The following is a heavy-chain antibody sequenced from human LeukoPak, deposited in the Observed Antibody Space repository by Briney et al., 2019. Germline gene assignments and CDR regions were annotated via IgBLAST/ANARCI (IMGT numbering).Heavy chain of an antibody. CDR2: IKQDGSEK. CDR1: GFTFSSYW. V-gene: IGHV3-7*03. Sequence: PGGSLRLSCAASGFTFSSYWMSWVRQAPGKGLEWVANIKQDGSEKYYVDSVKGRFTISRDNAKNSLYLQMNSLRTEDTALYYCAKDMGNCSGGSCYSSAFDYWGQGTLVTVSS. CDR3: AKDMGNCSGGSCYSSAFDY. D-gene: IGHD2-15*01. J-gene: IGHJ4*02.